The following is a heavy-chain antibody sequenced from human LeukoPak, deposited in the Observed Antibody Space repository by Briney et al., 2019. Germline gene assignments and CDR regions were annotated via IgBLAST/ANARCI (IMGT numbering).Heavy chain of an antibody. J-gene: IGHJ6*03. V-gene: IGHV4-4*07. CDR2: IYTSGST. D-gene: IGHD5-12*01. Sequence: SETLSLTCTVSGGSISSYYLRWIRQPAGKGLEWIGRIYTSGSTNYNPSLKSRVTMSVDTSKNQFSLKLSSVTAADTAVYYCAREGSGFYKGYYYYYMDVWGKGTTVTVSS. CDR1: GGSISSYY. CDR3: AREGSGFYKGYYYYYMDV.